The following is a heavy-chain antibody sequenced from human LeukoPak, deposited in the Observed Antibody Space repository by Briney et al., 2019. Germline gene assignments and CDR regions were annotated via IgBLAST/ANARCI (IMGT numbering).Heavy chain of an antibody. CDR2: IKQDGSEK. V-gene: IGHV3-7*01. CDR3: ASRYYDTSPREADY. J-gene: IGHJ4*02. Sequence: PGGSLRLSCAASGFTFSSYWMSWVRQAPGKGLEWVANIKQDGSEKYYVDSVKGRFTISRDNAKNSLYLQMNSLRAEDTAVYYCASRYYDTSPREADYWGQGTLVTVSS. CDR1: GFTFSSYW. D-gene: IGHD3-22*01.